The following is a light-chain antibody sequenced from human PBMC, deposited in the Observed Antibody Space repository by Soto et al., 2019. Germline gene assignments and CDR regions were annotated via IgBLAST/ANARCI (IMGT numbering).Light chain of an antibody. CDR3: SSYTTTSTVV. Sequence: QSVLTQPASVSGSPGQSITISCTGTSSDVGAYNYVSWYQQHPGTAPRLMIYGVSNRPSGVSNRFSGSKSGITASLTISGLQVEDESDYYCSSYTTTSTVVVGGGTKRTVL. CDR1: SSDVGAYNY. V-gene: IGLV2-14*01. CDR2: GVS. J-gene: IGLJ3*02.